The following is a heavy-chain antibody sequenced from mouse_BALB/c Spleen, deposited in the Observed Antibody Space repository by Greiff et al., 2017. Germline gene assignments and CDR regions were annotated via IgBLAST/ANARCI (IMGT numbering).Heavy chain of an antibody. J-gene: IGHJ4*01. CDR2: IWSGGST. Sequence: VQGVESGPGLVQPSQSLSITCTVSGFSLTSYGVHWVRQSPGKGLEWLGVIWSGGSTDYNAAFISRLSISKDNSKSQVFFKMNSLQADDTAIYYCARREYGNYPYAMDYWGQGTSVTVSS. CDR1: GFSLTSYG. D-gene: IGHD2-10*02. V-gene: IGHV2-4-1*01. CDR3: ARREYGNYPYAMDY.